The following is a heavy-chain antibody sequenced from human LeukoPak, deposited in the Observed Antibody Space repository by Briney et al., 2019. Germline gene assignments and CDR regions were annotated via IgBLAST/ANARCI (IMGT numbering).Heavy chain of an antibody. D-gene: IGHD3-16*02. CDR1: GGSFSGYY. CDR2: INHSGSI. V-gene: IGHV4-34*01. Sequence: SETLSLTCAVYGGSFSGYYWSWIRQPPGKGLEWIGEINHSGSINYNPSLKSRVTISVDTSKNQFSLKLSSVTAADTAVYYCARIGTPYDYVWGSYRPGPVDIWGQGTMVTVSS. CDR3: ARIGTPYDYVWGSYRPGPVDI. J-gene: IGHJ3*02.